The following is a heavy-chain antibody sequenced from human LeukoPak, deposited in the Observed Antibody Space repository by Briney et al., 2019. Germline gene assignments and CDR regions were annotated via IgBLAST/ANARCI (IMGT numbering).Heavy chain of an antibody. CDR3: ARERCSTSCYKQPYYGSGEVLDY. CDR2: INPSGGST. D-gene: IGHD2-2*01. Sequence: GASVKVSCKASGYTFTSYYMHWVRQAPGQGLEWMGIINPSGGSTSYAQKFQGRVTMTRDTSTSTVYMELSSLRSEDTAVYYCARERCSTSCYKQPYYGSGEVLDYWGQGTLVTVSS. V-gene: IGHV1-46*01. J-gene: IGHJ4*02. CDR1: GYTFTSYY.